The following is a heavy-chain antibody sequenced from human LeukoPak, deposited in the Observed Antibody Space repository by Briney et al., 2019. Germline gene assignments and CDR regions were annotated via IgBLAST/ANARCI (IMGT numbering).Heavy chain of an antibody. CDR1: GFTFSTHW. J-gene: IGHJ4*02. CDR2: ISTDGSTT. V-gene: IGHV3-74*01. D-gene: IGHD6-19*01. CDR3: ATSAWYSSNPLPQ. Sequence: PGGSLRLSCAASGFTFSTHWMLWLRQAPGEGLAWVSCISTDGSTTGYAESVKGRFTVPRDNAKNTLYLQMNSLRPEDTAVYYCATSAWYSSNPLPQGGQGTLVTVSS.